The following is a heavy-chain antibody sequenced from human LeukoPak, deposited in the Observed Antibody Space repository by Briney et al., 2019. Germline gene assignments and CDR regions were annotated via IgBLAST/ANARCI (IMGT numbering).Heavy chain of an antibody. CDR1: GVSISSGSYN. V-gene: IGHV4-61*02. CDR2: IYTTKST. D-gene: IGHD1-14*01. Sequence: SETLSLTCTASGVSISSGSYNWNWIRQPAGKGLEWIGRIYTTKSTNYNPSLKSRVTISVDTSKNQVSLNLSSVTAADTAMYYCAKGTRVAGAFDIWGQGTMVTVSS. CDR3: AKGTRVAGAFDI. J-gene: IGHJ3*02.